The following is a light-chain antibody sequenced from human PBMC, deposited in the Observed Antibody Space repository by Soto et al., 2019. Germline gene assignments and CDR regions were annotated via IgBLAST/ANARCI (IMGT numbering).Light chain of an antibody. CDR3: SSHTSGSTRV. J-gene: IGLJ1*01. CDR1: SSDVGGYDY. V-gene: IGLV2-14*01. CDR2: EVT. Sequence: QSALTQPAFVSGSPGQSIAISCTGTSSDVGGYDYVSWYQQRPDKAPKLMIYEVTQRPSGISNRFSGSKSGNTASLTISGLQSEDEADYYCSSHTSGSTRVFGTGTKLTVL.